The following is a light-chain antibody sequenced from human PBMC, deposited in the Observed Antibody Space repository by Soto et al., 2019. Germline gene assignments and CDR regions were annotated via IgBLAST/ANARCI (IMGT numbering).Light chain of an antibody. J-gene: IGLJ2*01. Sequence: QLVLTQPASVSGSPGQSITISCSGTSSDVGAYNYVSWYQQHPGKAPKLMMYEVSNRPSGVSNRFSGSKSGNTASLTISGLQAEDEADYYCSSYTISTTLIFGGGTKLTVL. V-gene: IGLV2-14*01. CDR3: SSYTISTTLI. CDR1: SSDVGAYNY. CDR2: EVS.